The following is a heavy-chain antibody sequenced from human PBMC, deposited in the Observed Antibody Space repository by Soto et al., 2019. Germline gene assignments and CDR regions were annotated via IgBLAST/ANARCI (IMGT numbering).Heavy chain of an antibody. V-gene: IGHV1-46*03. Sequence: GASVKVSCKASGYTFTSHYMHWVRQAPGQGLEWKGIINPSGGSTSYAQKFQGRVTMTRDTSTITVYMELSSLRSEDTVVYYCASGITMVRGAIIRYDYWGQGTLVTVSS. CDR3: ASGITMVRGAIIRYDY. CDR1: GYTFTSHY. D-gene: IGHD3-10*01. CDR2: INPSGGST. J-gene: IGHJ4*02.